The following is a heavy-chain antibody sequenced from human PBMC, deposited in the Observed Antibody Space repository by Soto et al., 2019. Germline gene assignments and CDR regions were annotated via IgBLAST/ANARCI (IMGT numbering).Heavy chain of an antibody. CDR3: ARSIAARGAVRYYYYGMDV. CDR2: IDWDDDK. J-gene: IGHJ6*02. V-gene: IGHV2-70*01. CDR1: GFSLSTSGMC. D-gene: IGHD6-6*01. Sequence: GSGPTLVNPTQTLTLTCTFSGFSLSTSGMCVSWIRQPPGKALEWLALIDWDDDKYYSTSLKTRLTISKDTSKNQVVLTMTNMDPVDTATYYCARSIAARGAVRYYYYGMDVWGQGTTVTVSS.